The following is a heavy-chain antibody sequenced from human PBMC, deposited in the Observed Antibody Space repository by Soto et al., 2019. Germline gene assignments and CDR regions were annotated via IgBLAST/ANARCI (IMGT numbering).Heavy chain of an antibody. Sequence: ASVRVSCKASGYTFTGYYMHWVRQAPGQGLEWMGWMNPNSGGTNYAQEFQGRVTMTRDTPISTAYMELSRLRSDDTAVYYCARYSSSVYYGMDVWGQGTTVNVSS. V-gene: IGHV1-2*02. CDR1: GYTFTGYY. J-gene: IGHJ6*02. CDR2: MNPNSGGT. CDR3: ARYSSSVYYGMDV. D-gene: IGHD2-15*01.